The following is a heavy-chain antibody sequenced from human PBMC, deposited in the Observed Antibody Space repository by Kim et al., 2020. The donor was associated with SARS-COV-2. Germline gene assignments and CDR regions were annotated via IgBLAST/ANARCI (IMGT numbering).Heavy chain of an antibody. V-gene: IGHV3-30*02. CDR3: ATPSDFDY. CDR2: GSNK. J-gene: IGHJ4*02. Sequence: GSNKYYADSVKGRFTISRDNSKNTLYLQMNSLRAEDTAVYYCATPSDFDYWGQGTLVTVSS.